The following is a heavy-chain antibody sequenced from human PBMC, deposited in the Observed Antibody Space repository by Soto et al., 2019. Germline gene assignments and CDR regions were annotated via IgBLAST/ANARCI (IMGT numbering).Heavy chain of an antibody. CDR2: ISGSGGST. CDR1: GFTFSSYA. Sequence: GGSRRLSCAASGFTFSSYAMSWVRQAPGKGLEWVSAISGSGGSTYYADSVKGRFTISRDNSKNTLYLQMNSLRAEDTAVYYCAREEVWNDGGWFDPWGQGTLVTVSS. J-gene: IGHJ5*02. D-gene: IGHD1-1*01. CDR3: AREEVWNDGGWFDP. V-gene: IGHV3-23*01.